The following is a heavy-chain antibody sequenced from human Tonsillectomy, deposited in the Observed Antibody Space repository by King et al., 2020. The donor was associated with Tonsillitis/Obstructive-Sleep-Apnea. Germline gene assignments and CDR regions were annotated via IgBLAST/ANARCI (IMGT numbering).Heavy chain of an antibody. V-gene: IGHV1-69*17. D-gene: IGHD2-8*02. CDR3: ARGVYGNYRWHGLVV. CDR2: FIPIFGIA. J-gene: IGHJ6*02. CDR1: GGTFSSYA. Sequence: VQLVESGAEVKKPGSSVKVSCKASGGTFSSYAISWVRQAPGQGLEWMGGFIPIFGIANYEQKFQGRVTITAAKSTSTAYMERRSRTSEDTAVYYCARGVYGNYRWHGLVVWGQGTTVTVSS.